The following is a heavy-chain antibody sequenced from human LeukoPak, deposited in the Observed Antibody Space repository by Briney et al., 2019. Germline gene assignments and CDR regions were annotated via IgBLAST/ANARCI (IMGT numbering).Heavy chain of an antibody. CDR3: ARQGSGGRAFDI. D-gene: IGHD2-15*01. Sequence: SETLSLTCTVSGGSISSYYWSWIRQPPGKGLEWIGYIYYSGSTNYNPSLKSRVTISVDTSKNQFSLKLSSVTAADTAVYYCARQGSGGRAFDIWGPGTMVTVSS. V-gene: IGHV4-59*08. CDR2: IYYSGST. CDR1: GGSISSYY. J-gene: IGHJ3*02.